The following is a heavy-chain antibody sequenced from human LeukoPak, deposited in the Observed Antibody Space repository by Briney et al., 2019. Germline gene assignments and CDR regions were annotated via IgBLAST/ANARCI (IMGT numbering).Heavy chain of an antibody. CDR2: IYYSGST. Sequence: SQTLSLTCTVSGGSISSGGYSWSWIRQHPGKGLEWIGYIYYSGSTYYNPSLKSRVTISVDTSKNQFSLKLSSVTAADTAVYYCAGEQWLVRYFDYWGQGTLVTVSS. V-gene: IGHV4-31*03. D-gene: IGHD6-19*01. CDR1: GGSISSGGYS. CDR3: AGEQWLVRYFDY. J-gene: IGHJ4*02.